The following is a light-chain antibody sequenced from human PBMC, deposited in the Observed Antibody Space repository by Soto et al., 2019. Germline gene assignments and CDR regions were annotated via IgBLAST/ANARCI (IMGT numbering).Light chain of an antibody. Sequence: EIVLTQSPATLSLSPGERATLSCRASQSVSSYFAWYQQKPCQAPRFLIYDTSNRATGVPARFSGSGSGTDFTLTISSLEPEDFAVYYCQQRSNWRVTFGGGTKVEIK. CDR1: QSVSSY. V-gene: IGKV3-11*01. CDR2: DTS. CDR3: QQRSNWRVT. J-gene: IGKJ4*01.